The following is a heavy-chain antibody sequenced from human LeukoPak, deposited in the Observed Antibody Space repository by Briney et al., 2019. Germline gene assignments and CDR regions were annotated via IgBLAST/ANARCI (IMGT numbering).Heavy chain of an antibody. D-gene: IGHD6-6*01. Sequence: SETLSLTCTVSGGSISSYYWSWIRQPPGKGLEWIGYIYYSGSTNYNPSLKSRVTISVDTSKNQFSLKLSSVTAADTAIYYCARDFSSSSTVYYYYYMDVWGKGTTVTVSS. V-gene: IGHV4-59*12. J-gene: IGHJ6*03. CDR1: GGSISSYY. CDR3: ARDFSSSSTVYYYYYMDV. CDR2: IYYSGST.